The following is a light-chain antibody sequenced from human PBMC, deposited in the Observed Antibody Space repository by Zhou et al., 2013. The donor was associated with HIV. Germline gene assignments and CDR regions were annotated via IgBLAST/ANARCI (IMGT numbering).Light chain of an antibody. CDR1: QSVTGNS. J-gene: IGKJ2*01. Sequence: EIVLTQSPGTLSLSPGETATLSCRASQSVTGNSLAWYQQRPGQPPRLLIYGASSRTTGVPDRFSGSGSGTEFTLTISSLQSEDFAVYYCQQYNAWPYTFGQGTKLEIK. CDR2: GAS. V-gene: IGKV3-20*01. CDR3: QQYNAWPYT.